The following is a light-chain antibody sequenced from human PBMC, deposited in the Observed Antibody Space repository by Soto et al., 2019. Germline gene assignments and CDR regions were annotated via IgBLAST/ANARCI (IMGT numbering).Light chain of an antibody. V-gene: IGLV2-14*01. CDR2: EVS. J-gene: IGLJ1*01. CDR3: SSYTSSSIDYV. Sequence: QSALTQPASVSGSPGQSITISCTGTSSDVGGYNYGSWYQQHPGKAPKLMIYEVSNRPSGVSNRFSGSKSGNTASLTISGLQAEDEADDYCSSYTSSSIDYVFGTGTKLTVL. CDR1: SSDVGGYNY.